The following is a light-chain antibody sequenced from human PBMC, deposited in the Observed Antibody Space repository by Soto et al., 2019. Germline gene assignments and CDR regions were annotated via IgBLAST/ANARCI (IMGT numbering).Light chain of an antibody. CDR1: QSVSSD. V-gene: IGKV3-15*01. CDR3: HLYGSPWT. J-gene: IGKJ1*01. Sequence: EIVVQPSRATLSVSPGERATLSGRASQSVSSDLAWYHQKPCQAPRLLIYGASTRATGIPARFSGSGSGTDFTLVISRLEPDDSAMYYRHLYGSPWTFGPGTKVDI. CDR2: GAS.